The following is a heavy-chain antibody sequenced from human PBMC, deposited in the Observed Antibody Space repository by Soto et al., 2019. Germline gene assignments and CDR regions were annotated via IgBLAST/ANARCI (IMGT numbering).Heavy chain of an antibody. J-gene: IGHJ1*01. CDR3: APHKYYYDSSGYYSGAEYFQH. Sequence: QITLKESGPTLVKPTQTLTLTGTFSGFSLSTSGVGVGWIRQPPGKALEWLALIYWDDDKRYSPSLKSRLISTKDTSKIQVVLTMTNMDPVDTDTYYCAPHKYYYDSSGYYSGAEYFQHWGQGTLVTVSS. V-gene: IGHV2-5*02. CDR1: GFSLSTSGVG. CDR2: IYWDDDK. D-gene: IGHD3-22*01.